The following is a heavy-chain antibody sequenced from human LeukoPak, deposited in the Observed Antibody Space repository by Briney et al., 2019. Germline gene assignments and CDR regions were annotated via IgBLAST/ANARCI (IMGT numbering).Heavy chain of an antibody. D-gene: IGHD5-18*01. CDR1: GFTFSSYE. Sequence: GGSLRLSCAASGFTFSSYEMNWVRQAPGKGLEWVSYISSSGSTIYYADSVKSRFTISRDNAKNSLYLQMNSLRAEDTAVYYCARCGYERNFDYWGQGTLVTVSS. V-gene: IGHV3-48*03. CDR2: ISSSGSTI. J-gene: IGHJ4*02. CDR3: ARCGYERNFDY.